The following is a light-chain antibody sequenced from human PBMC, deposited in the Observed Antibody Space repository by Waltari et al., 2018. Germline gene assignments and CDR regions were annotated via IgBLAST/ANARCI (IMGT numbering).Light chain of an antibody. J-gene: IGKJ4*01. CDR1: QTIGTY. V-gene: IGKV3-11*01. Sequence: VVLTQSPVTLSLSPGETATPSCRASQTIGTYLAWYQHNLGQSPRLLIYDASTRATGIPAKFSGSGSGTDFTLTISGLEAEDSAIYYCQQRYNWPPLTFGGGTKVQTK. CDR3: QQRYNWPPLT. CDR2: DAS.